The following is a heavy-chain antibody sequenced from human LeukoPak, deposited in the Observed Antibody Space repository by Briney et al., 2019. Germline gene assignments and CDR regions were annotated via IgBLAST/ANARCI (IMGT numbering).Heavy chain of an antibody. CDR1: GGTFSSYA. Sequence: SVKVSCKASGGTFSSYAISWVRQAPGQGLEWMGGIIPIFGTANYAQKFQGRVTITADESTSTAYMELSSLRSEDTAVYYCARPHAYSSGWYYFDYWGQGTLVTVSP. D-gene: IGHD6-19*01. CDR3: ARPHAYSSGWYYFDY. J-gene: IGHJ4*02. V-gene: IGHV1-69*13. CDR2: IIPIFGTA.